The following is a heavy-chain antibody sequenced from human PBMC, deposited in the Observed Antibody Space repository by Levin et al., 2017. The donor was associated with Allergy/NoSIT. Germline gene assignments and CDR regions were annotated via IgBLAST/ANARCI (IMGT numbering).Heavy chain of an antibody. CDR2: IYYSGST. CDR3: ARANSNYDYGMDV. D-gene: IGHD4-11*01. Sequence: NASETLSLTCTVSGGSISSYYWSWIRQPPGKGLEWIGYIYYSGSTNYNPSLKSRVTISVDTSKNQFSLKLSSVTAADTAVYYCARANSNYDYGMDVWGQGTTVTVSS. V-gene: IGHV4-59*01. CDR1: GGSISSYY. J-gene: IGHJ6*02.